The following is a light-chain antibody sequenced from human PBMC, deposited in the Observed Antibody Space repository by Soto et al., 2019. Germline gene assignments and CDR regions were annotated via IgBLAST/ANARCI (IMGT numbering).Light chain of an antibody. CDR2: EVS. Sequence: QSALTQPDSVSGSPGQSLTISCTGTIIDIAPYNYVSWYQQHPGKAPKLIIYEVSYRPSGISNRFSGSKSGNTASLTISGLQAEDEADYYCSSYTSSTNYVFGTGTKVTVL. CDR3: SSYTSSTNYV. J-gene: IGLJ1*01. V-gene: IGLV2-14*01. CDR1: IIDIAPYNY.